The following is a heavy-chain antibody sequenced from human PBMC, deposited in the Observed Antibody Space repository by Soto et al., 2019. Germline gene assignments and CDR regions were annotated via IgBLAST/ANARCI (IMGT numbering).Heavy chain of an antibody. CDR1: GGTFSSYA. CDR3: ARVRLYCSSTSCYNSQGFDY. D-gene: IGHD2-2*02. CDR2: IIPIFGTA. V-gene: IGHV1-69*13. J-gene: IGHJ4*02. Sequence: SVKVSCKASGGTFSSYAISWVRQAPGQGLEWMGGIIPIFGTANYAQKFQGRVTITADESTSTAYMELSSLRSEDTAVYYCARVRLYCSSTSCYNSQGFDYWGQGTLVTVSS.